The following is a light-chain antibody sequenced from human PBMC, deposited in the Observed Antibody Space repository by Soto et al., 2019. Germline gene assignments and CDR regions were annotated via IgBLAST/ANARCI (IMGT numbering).Light chain of an antibody. V-gene: IGKV1-5*01. Sequence: DIQMTQSPSTLSASVGDRVTITCRASQSISSWLAWYQQKPGKAPKLLIYDASSLESGVQSRFSGSGSGTDFSLTISSLQPDDFAAYYCQQYNSYPWTFGQGTKVEIK. CDR1: QSISSW. CDR3: QQYNSYPWT. CDR2: DAS. J-gene: IGKJ1*01.